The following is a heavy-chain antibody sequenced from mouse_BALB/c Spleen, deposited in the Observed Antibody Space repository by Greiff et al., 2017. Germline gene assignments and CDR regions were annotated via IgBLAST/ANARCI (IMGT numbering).Heavy chain of an antibody. V-gene: IGHV1-67*01. CDR3: ARVPSTMIKGDYAMDY. J-gene: IGHJ4*01. Sequence: VQLQASGPELVRPGVSVKISCKGSGYTFTDYAMHWVKQSHAKSLEWIGVISTYYGNTNYNQKFKGKATMTVDKSSSTAYMELARLTSEDSAIYYCARVPSTMIKGDYAMDYWGQGTSVTVSS. CDR2: ISTYYGNT. CDR1: GYTFTDYA. D-gene: IGHD2-4*01.